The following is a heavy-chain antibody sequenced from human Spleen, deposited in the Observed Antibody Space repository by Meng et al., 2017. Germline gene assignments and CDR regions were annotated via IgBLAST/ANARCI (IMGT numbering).Heavy chain of an antibody. CDR3: AKPWEGRQLVFDY. CDR1: GFTFDDYG. D-gene: IGHD6-13*01. J-gene: IGHJ4*02. V-gene: IGHV3-23*01. Sequence: GESLKISCAASGFTFDDYGMSWVRQAPGKGLEWVSAISGSGGSTYYADSVKGRFTISRDNSKNTLYLQMNSLRAEDTAVYYCAKPWEGRQLVFDYWGQGTLVTGSS. CDR2: ISGSGGST.